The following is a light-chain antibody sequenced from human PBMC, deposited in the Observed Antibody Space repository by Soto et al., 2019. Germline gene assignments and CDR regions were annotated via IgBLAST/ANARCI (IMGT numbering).Light chain of an antibody. V-gene: IGKV1-5*03. CDR2: SAS. Sequence: IQVTQSPSTLSASVGDRVTITCRASQSINTWLAWYQQKPGKAPKLLIYSASTLVRGVPSRFSGSGSGTEFALTISGLQPEDSLTYYCQQAKSFPITFGQGTRLEIK. J-gene: IGKJ5*01. CDR3: QQAKSFPIT. CDR1: QSINTW.